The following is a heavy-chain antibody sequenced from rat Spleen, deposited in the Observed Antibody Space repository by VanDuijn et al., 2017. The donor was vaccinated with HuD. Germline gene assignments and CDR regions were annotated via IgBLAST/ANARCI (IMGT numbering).Heavy chain of an antibody. CDR2: ISYEGRST. Sequence: EVQLVESGGGLVQPGGSLKLSCVASGFTFNNYWMTWIRQAPKKGLEWVASISYEGRSTYYGDSVKGRFTISRDNAKSTLYLQMNSLRSEDTATYYCARRGLYYWYFDFWGPGTMVTVSS. D-gene: IGHD4-3*01. V-gene: IGHV5-22*01. J-gene: IGHJ1*01. CDR1: GFTFNNYW. CDR3: ARRGLYYWYFDF.